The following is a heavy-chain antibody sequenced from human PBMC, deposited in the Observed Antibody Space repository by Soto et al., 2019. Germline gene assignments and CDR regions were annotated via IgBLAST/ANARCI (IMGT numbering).Heavy chain of an antibody. V-gene: IGHV6-1*01. CDR3: AKGDNLGPKTGYAFDP. Sequence: QVQLQQSGPGLVKPSQTLSLTCAISGDSVSSNTASWNWIRHSPSRGLEWLGRTYFRSKWYNDYAVSVKSRIIINPDTSNNQFSLQLNSVTPEDTAVYFCAKGDNLGPKTGYAFDPWGQGIMVTVSS. D-gene: IGHD5-12*01. CDR2: TYFRSKWYN. J-gene: IGHJ5*02. CDR1: GDSVSSNTAS.